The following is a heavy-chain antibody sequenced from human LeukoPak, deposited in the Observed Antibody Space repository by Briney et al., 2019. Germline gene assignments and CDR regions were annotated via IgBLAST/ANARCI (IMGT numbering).Heavy chain of an antibody. J-gene: IGHJ4*02. CDR3: ARAYCSGGSCYDTFDY. CDR1: GYTLRSYD. V-gene: IGHV1-18*01. D-gene: IGHD2-15*01. CDR2: ISTHNGYT. Sequence: ASVKVSCQTFGYTLRSYDLNWVRQAPGQGLEWMAWISTHNGYTKFAQKFQGRVTLTTDTFTNTAYMEVTSLRSDDTAVYYCARAYCSGGSCYDTFDYWGQGTLVTVSS.